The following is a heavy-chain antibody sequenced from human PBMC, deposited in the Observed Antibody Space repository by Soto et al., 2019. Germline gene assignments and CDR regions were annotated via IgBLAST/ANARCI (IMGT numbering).Heavy chain of an antibody. V-gene: IGHV4-4*07. CDR2: IYTSGST. CDR3: ARERGGYDILTGYLNWYFDL. CDR1: GGSISSYG. Sequence: SETLSLTCTVSGGSISSYGWSWIRQPAGKGLGWIGRIYTSGSTNYNPSLKSRGTMSVGTSKNQFSLKLSSVTAADTAVYYCARERGGYDILTGYLNWYFDLWGRGTLVTVSS. J-gene: IGHJ2*01. D-gene: IGHD3-9*01.